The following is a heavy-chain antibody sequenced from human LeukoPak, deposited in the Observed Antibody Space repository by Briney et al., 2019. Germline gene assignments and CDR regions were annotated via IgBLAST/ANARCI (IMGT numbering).Heavy chain of an antibody. J-gene: IGHJ4*02. CDR1: GYTLSSYG. Sequence: PGGSLRLSCAASGYTLSSYGMHWVRQAPGKGLEWVAVISYDGSNNYADSVEGRFTISRDNSKNTLYLQMNSLRAEDTAVYYCAKDNNYYGSGSDYLDYWGQGTLVTVSS. D-gene: IGHD3-10*01. V-gene: IGHV3-30*18. CDR3: AKDNNYYGSGSDYLDY. CDR2: ISYDGSN.